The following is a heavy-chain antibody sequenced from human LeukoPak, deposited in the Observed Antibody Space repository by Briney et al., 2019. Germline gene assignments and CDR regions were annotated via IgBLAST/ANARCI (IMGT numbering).Heavy chain of an antibody. D-gene: IGHD2-8*02. Sequence: GGSLRLSCAVSGFTFSSFAMSWVRQAPGKGLEWVSAISGSGGSTYYADSVKGRFTISRDNSKSTLYLQMNSLRAEDTAVYYCAKDGIVLVVYARPFDYWGQGTLVTVSS. J-gene: IGHJ4*02. V-gene: IGHV3-23*01. CDR1: GFTFSSFA. CDR2: ISGSGGST. CDR3: AKDGIVLVVYARPFDY.